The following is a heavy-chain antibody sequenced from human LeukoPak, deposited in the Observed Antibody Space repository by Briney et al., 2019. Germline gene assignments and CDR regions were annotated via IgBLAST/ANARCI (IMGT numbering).Heavy chain of an antibody. V-gene: IGHV4-4*02. CDR3: ASELLYGSGSTNYYYYGMDV. Sequence: PSETLSLTCAVSGGSISSSNWWSWVRQPPGKGLEWIGEIYHSGSTNYNPSLKSRVTISVDKSKNQFSLKLSSVTAADTAVYYCASELLYGSGSTNYYYYGMDVWGQGTTVTVSS. D-gene: IGHD3-10*01. CDR1: GGSISSSNW. CDR2: IYHSGST. J-gene: IGHJ6*02.